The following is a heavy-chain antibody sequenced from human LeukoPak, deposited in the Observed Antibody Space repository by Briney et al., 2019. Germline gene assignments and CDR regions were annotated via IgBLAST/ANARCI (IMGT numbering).Heavy chain of an antibody. Sequence: GGSLRLSCAGSGFTFSSYGMSWVRQAPGKGLEWVSGISGSGGSTYYADSVKGRFTISRDNAKNTLYLQMNSLRAEDTAVYYCARGGGYSYGSFDYWGQGTLVTVSS. J-gene: IGHJ4*02. V-gene: IGHV3-23*01. CDR3: ARGGGYSYGSFDY. CDR2: ISGSGGST. CDR1: GFTFSSYG. D-gene: IGHD5-18*01.